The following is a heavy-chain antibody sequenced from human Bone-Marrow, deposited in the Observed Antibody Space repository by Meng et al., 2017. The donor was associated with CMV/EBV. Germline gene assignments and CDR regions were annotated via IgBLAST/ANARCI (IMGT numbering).Heavy chain of an antibody. J-gene: IGHJ6*02. CDR3: ARDSLETTLIVVVAARYYYYGMDV. CDR2: ISSSSTI. Sequence: GGSLRLSCAASGFTVVNAWMRWVRQAPGKVLEWVSSISSSSTIYYADFVKGRFTISRDNAKNSLNLQRNSLRAEDTAVYYWARDSLETTLIVVVAARYYYYGMDVWGQGTTVTVSS. V-gene: IGHV3-69-1*02. D-gene: IGHD2-15*01. CDR1: GFTVVNAW.